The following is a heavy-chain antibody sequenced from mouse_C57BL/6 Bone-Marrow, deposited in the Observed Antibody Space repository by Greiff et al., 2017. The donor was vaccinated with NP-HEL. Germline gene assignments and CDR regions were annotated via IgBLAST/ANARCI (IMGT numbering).Heavy chain of an antibody. V-gene: IGHV1-74*01. CDR3: AISGLLRSPDWFAY. CDR2: IHPSDSDT. CDR1: GYTFTSYW. D-gene: IGHD1-1*01. Sequence: QVQLQQPGAELVKPGASVKVSCKASGYTFTSYWMHWVKQRPGQGLEWIGRIHPSDSDTNYNQKFKGKATLTVDKSSSTAYMQLSSLTSEDSAVYYCAISGLLRSPDWFAYWGQGTLVTVSA. J-gene: IGHJ3*01.